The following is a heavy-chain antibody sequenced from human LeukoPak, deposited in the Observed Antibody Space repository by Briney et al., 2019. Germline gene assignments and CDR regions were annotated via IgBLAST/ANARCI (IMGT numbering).Heavy chain of an antibody. V-gene: IGHV4-59*01. J-gene: IGHJ6*03. Sequence: SETLSLTCTVSGGSISSYYWSWVRQPPGKGLEWIGYIYYSGSTNYNPSLKSRVTISVDTSKNQFSLKLSSVTAADTAVYYCASAPYYYYMNVWGKGTTVTVSS. D-gene: IGHD3-16*01. CDR2: IYYSGST. CDR1: GGSISSYY. CDR3: ASAPYYYYMNV.